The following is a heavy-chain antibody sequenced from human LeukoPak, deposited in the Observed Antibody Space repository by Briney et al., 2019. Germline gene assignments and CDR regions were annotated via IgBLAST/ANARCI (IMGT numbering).Heavy chain of an antibody. J-gene: IGHJ4*02. Sequence: SETLSLTCTVSGGSISCYYWSWIRQSPGKGLEWIGYIYYNGSTNYNPSLKSRVTISVAMSKNQFSLKVTSVTAADTAIYYCARKGGHFDYWGQGTLVTVSS. D-gene: IGHD2-15*01. CDR2: IYYNGST. CDR3: ARKGGHFDY. CDR1: GGSISCYY. V-gene: IGHV4-59*01.